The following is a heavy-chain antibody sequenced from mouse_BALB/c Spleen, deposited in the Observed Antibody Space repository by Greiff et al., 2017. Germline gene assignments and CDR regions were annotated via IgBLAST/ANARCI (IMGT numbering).Heavy chain of an antibody. Sequence: EVMLVESGAELVRSGASVKLSCTASGFNIKDYYMHWVKQRPEQGLEWIGWIDPENGDTEYAPKFQGKATMTADTSSNTAYLQLSSLTSEDTAVYYCARWGYGSSPDYWGQGTTLTVSS. J-gene: IGHJ2*01. V-gene: IGHV14-4*02. CDR1: GFNIKDYY. CDR2: IDPENGDT. CDR3: ARWGYGSSPDY. D-gene: IGHD1-1*01.